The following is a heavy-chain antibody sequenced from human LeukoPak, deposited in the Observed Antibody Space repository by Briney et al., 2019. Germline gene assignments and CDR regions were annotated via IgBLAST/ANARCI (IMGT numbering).Heavy chain of an antibody. D-gene: IGHD5-18*01. CDR1: GYTFTTYG. J-gene: IGHJ4*02. CDR2: ISAYNGNT. Sequence: ASVKVSCKASGYTFTTYGISWVRQAPGQGLEWMGWISAYNGNTNYAQKLQGRVTMTTGTSTSTAYMELRSLRSDDTAVYYCARIYSYGNGVYYFDYWGQGTLVTVSS. CDR3: ARIYSYGNGVYYFDY. V-gene: IGHV1-18*04.